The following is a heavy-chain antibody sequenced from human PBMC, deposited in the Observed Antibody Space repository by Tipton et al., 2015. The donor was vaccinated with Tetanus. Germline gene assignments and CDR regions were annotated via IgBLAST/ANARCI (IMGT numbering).Heavy chain of an antibody. CDR3: ARDQARGSRGWNYFDY. CDR1: GGSISSGGYY. CDR2: IYNSGST. D-gene: IGHD1-26*01. Sequence: TLSLTCTVSGGSISSGGYYWSWIRQHPGKGLEWIGDIYNSGSTYYNPSLKSRVTILVDTTKNQFSLKWKSGTAADTAVYYCARDQARGSRGWNYFDYWGQGSLVTVSS. V-gene: IGHV4-31*03. J-gene: IGHJ4*02.